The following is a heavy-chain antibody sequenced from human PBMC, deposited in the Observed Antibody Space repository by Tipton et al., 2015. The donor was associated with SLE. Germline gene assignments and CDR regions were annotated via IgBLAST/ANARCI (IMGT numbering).Heavy chain of an antibody. CDR1: GASISSRAYY. V-gene: IGHV4-39*01. Sequence: LRLSCIVSGASISSRAYYWGCIRQSPGKGLEWIGSVYDSGITYYNPSLKSRVTISVGTSKNQFSLKLSSVTAADTAVYYCARQPRGINWFDPWGQGTLVTVSS. J-gene: IGHJ5*02. CDR3: ARQPRGINWFDP. CDR2: VYDSGIT.